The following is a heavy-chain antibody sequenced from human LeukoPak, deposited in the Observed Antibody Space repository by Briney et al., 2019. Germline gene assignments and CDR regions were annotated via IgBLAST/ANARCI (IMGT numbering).Heavy chain of an antibody. D-gene: IGHD4-17*01. V-gene: IGHV4-34*01. CDR1: GGSFSGYY. Sequence: SETLSLSCGVYGGSFSGYYLTWIRQPPGKGLEWIGEIHPSGSPNYNPSLKSRVTISVDTSKNQFSLRMSSLTAADTAVYYCARDLDDYGDSRFDYWGQGTLVTVSS. CDR2: IHPSGSP. CDR3: ARDLDDYGDSRFDY. J-gene: IGHJ4*02.